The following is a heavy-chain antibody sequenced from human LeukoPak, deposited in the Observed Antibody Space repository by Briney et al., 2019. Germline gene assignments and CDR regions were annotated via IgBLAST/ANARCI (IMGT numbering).Heavy chain of an antibody. D-gene: IGHD5-18*01. Sequence: GGSLRLSCSGSGFTFSNYSINWVRQAPGKGLEWVSSISPSSHYIYYADSVRGRFTISRDNARNSLYLQMNSLRDEDTAVYYCARDRHTAMVYYYYYMVVWGTGTTVTVSS. CDR1: GFTFSNYS. CDR2: ISPSSHYI. J-gene: IGHJ6*03. CDR3: ARDRHTAMVYYYYYMVV. V-gene: IGHV3-21*04.